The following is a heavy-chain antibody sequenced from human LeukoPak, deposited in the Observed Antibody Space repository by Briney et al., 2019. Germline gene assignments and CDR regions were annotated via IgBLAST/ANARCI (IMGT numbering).Heavy chain of an antibody. CDR3: TCLLWFGEFVDY. D-gene: IGHD3-10*01. Sequence: GGSLRLSCAASGFTFSNARMSWVRQAPGKGLEWVGRIKSKTDGGTTDYAAPVKGRFTISRDDSKNTLYLQMNSLKTEDTAVYYCTCLLWFGEFVDYWGQGTLVTVSS. V-gene: IGHV3-15*01. CDR1: GFTFSNAR. J-gene: IGHJ4*02. CDR2: IKSKTDGGTT.